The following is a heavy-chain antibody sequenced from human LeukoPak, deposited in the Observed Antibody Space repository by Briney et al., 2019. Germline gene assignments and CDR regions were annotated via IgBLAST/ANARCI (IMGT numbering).Heavy chain of an antibody. D-gene: IGHD3-10*01. CDR2: INHSGST. CDR1: GGSFSGYY. J-gene: IGHJ5*02. V-gene: IGHV4-34*01. CDR3: ARGGFQYYGSGSTNWFDP. Sequence: SETLSLTCAVYGGSFSGYYWSWIRQPPGKGQEWIGEINHSGSTNYNPSLKSRVTISVDTSKNQFSLKLSSVTAADTAVYYCARGGFQYYGSGSTNWFDPWGQGTLVTVSS.